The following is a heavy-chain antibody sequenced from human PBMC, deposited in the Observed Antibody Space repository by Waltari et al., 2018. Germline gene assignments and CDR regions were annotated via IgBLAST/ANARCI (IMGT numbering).Heavy chain of an antibody. CDR1: GYTFTSFD. CDR2: MKPNSGNT. D-gene: IGHD2-15*01. CDR3: ARGGYCSGGSCYLDY. Sequence: QVQLVQSGAEVKKPGASVKVSCKASGYTFTSFDINWVRQATGTGLEWRGWMKPNSGNTGYAQKVQGRVTITRNTSISTAYMELSSLRSEDTAVYYCARGGYCSGGSCYLDYWGQGTLVTVSS. J-gene: IGHJ4*02. V-gene: IGHV1-8*03.